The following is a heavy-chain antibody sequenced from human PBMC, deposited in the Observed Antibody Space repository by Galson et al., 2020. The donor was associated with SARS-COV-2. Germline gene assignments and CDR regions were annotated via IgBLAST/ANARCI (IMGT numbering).Heavy chain of an antibody. CDR2: ISYDGSNK. Sequence: GGSLRLSCAASGFTFSSYAMHWVRQDPGKGLERVAVISYDGSNKYYPDSVKGRFTISRDNSKNTLYLQMNSLRAEDTAVYYCARDLTGNDAFDIWGQGTMVTVSS. CDR1: GFTFSSYA. CDR3: ARDLTGNDAFDI. J-gene: IGHJ3*02. V-gene: IGHV3-30*04.